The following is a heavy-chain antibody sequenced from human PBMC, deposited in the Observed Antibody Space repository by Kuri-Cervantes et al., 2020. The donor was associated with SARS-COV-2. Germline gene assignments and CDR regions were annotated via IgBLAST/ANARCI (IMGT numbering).Heavy chain of an antibody. V-gene: IGHV3-43*02. J-gene: IGHJ4*02. CDR1: GFTFSSYA. Sequence: ETPSLTCAASGFTFSSYAMRWVRQAPGKGLEWVSPISGSGGSTYYADSVKGRFTISRDNSKNSLYLQMNSLRTEDTALYYCAKDMTPDYGGNVDYWGQGTLVTVSS. CDR2: ISGSGGST. CDR3: AKDMTPDYGGNVDY. D-gene: IGHD4-23*01.